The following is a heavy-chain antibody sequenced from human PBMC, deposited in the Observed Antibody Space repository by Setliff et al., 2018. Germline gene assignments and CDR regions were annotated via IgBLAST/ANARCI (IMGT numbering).Heavy chain of an antibody. CDR3: AREVGTSTSSDAFDV. Sequence: SETLSLTGTVAGDSTSSGDYFWSWIRQPTGKGLEWIAYIYHSGSAYYNPSLKSRVTMSVDTSKNQFSLHLTSVTAADTAVYYCAREVGTSTSSDAFDVWGQGMMVTVSS. CDR2: IYHSGSA. V-gene: IGHV4-30-4*08. J-gene: IGHJ3*01. CDR1: GDSTSSGDYF. D-gene: IGHD1-26*01.